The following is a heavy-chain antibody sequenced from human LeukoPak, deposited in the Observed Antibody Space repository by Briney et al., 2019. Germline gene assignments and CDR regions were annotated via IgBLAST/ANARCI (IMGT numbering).Heavy chain of an antibody. J-gene: IGHJ4*02. CDR2: ISSSGTYT. D-gene: IGHD3-9*01. V-gene: IGHV3-21*04. CDR1: GFTFYTYS. Sequence: GGSLRLSCAASGFTFYTYSMNWVRQAPGKGLEWVSSISSSGTYTYYADSVKGRFTISRDNSKNTLYLQMNSLRAEDTAVYYCASSLRYFDWTSFDYWGQGTLVTVSS. CDR3: ASSLRYFDWTSFDY.